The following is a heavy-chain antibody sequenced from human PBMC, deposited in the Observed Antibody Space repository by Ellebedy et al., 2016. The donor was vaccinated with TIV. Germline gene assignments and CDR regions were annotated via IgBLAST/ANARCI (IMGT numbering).Heavy chain of an antibody. CDR3: ARAIGSGSSL. D-gene: IGHD1-26*01. CDR1: GFSFSDFY. CDR2: ISGSGSTT. Sequence: GGSLRLSXAASGFSFSDFYMGWIRRAPGKGLEWVSYISGSGSTTSYADSVKGRFTISRDNAKNSIYLQLSSLRADDTAVYYCARAIGSGSSLWGQGTMVTVSS. V-gene: IGHV3-11*04. J-gene: IGHJ3*01.